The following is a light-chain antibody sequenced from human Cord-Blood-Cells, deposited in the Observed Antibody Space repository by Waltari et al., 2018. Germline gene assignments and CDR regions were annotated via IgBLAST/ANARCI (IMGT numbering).Light chain of an antibody. CDR1: QGISSY. J-gene: IGKJ1*01. CDR3: QQYYSYPRT. V-gene: IGKV1-8*01. Sequence: AIRMTQSPSSLSASTGDRVTITCRASQGISSYLAWYQQKPGKAPKLLIYAASTLQSGVPSRFSGSGSWTYFTLTISCLQSEDFATYYCQQYYSYPRTFGQGTKVEIK. CDR2: AAS.